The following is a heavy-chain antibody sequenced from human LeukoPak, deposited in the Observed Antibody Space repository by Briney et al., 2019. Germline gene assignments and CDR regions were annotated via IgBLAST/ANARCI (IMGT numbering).Heavy chain of an antibody. CDR1: GYTFTSYG. CDR2: IIPIFGTA. D-gene: IGHD4-17*01. Sequence: SVKVSCKASGYTFTSYGISWVRQAPGQGLEWMGGIIPIFGTANYAQKFQGRVTITADESTSTAYMELSSLRSEDTAVYYCARAYYGDYVDWFDPWGQGTLVTVSS. CDR3: ARAYYGDYVDWFDP. J-gene: IGHJ5*02. V-gene: IGHV1-69*13.